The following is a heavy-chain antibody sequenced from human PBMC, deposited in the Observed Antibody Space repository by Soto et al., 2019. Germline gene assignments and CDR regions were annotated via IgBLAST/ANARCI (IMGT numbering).Heavy chain of an antibody. V-gene: IGHV6-1*01. Sequence: QVQLQQSGPGLVKPSQTLSLTCAISGDSVSDSSVSWNWIRQSPSRVLEWLGRTNFGGKWSYAYAESVRSRITRNADTSKNQFSLHLDSVTAEDTAVYYCARDGNWRLDYWGQGALVTVSS. CDR2: TNFGGKWSY. J-gene: IGHJ4*02. D-gene: IGHD1-1*01. CDR1: GDSVSDSSVS. CDR3: ARDGNWRLDY.